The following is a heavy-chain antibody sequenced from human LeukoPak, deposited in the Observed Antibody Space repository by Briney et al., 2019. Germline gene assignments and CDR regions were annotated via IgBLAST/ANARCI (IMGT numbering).Heavy chain of an antibody. D-gene: IGHD3-22*01. CDR3: AKYFYDGSGTHYFDY. V-gene: IGHV3-7*01. J-gene: IGHJ4*02. CDR1: GFTFSSYW. CDR2: IKPDGSEK. Sequence: GGSLRLSCAASGFTFSSYWMSWVRQAPGKGLEWVGNIKPDGSEKYYVDSLKGRFIISRDNAKNSLYLQMNSLRAEDVAVYYCAKYFYDGSGTHYFDYWGQGTPVTVSS.